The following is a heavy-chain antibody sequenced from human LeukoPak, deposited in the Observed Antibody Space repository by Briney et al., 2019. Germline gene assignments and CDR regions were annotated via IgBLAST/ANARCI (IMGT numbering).Heavy chain of an antibody. CDR3: PRDGDRSSWLYYYYYYMDF. Sequence: GGALRQSLAACRFTYLEYLMSWIRPAAGKGLEWVGDISSSGSTIYNAHSVQGRFTISSDKAKNSLYLPMNSLRADDTPVYYCPRDGDRSSWLYYYYYYMDFWGKGTTVTISS. V-gene: IGHV3-11*01. CDR1: RFTYLEYL. D-gene: IGHD6-13*01. J-gene: IGHJ6*03. CDR2: ISSSGSTI.